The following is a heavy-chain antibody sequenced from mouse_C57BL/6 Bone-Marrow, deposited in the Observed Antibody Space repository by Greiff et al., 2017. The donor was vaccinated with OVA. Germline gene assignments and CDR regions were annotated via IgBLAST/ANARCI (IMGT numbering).Heavy chain of an antibody. CDR2: IDPSDSYT. Sequence: VQLQQPGAELVKPGASVKLSCKASGYTFTSYWMQWVKQRPGQGLEWIGEIDPSDSYTNYNQKFKGKATLTVDTSSSTAYMQLSSLTSEDSAVYYCAAEGYYDPDYWGQGTTLTVSS. V-gene: IGHV1-50*01. CDR3: AAEGYYDPDY. J-gene: IGHJ2*01. CDR1: GYTFTSYW. D-gene: IGHD2-4*01.